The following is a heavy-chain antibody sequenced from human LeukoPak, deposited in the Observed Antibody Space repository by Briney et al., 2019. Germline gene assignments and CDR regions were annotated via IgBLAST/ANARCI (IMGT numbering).Heavy chain of an antibody. CDR2: ISAYDGNT. CDR3: ARAPDSSARYSWFDP. V-gene: IGHV1-18*01. J-gene: IGHJ5*02. D-gene: IGHD6-19*01. Sequence: ASVKVSCKASGYTFTSYGISWVRQAPGQGLEWMGWISAYDGNTKYAQKLQGRVTMTTDTSTSTANMELSSLRSDDTAVYYCARAPDSSARYSWFDPWGQGTLVTVSS. CDR1: GYTFTSYG.